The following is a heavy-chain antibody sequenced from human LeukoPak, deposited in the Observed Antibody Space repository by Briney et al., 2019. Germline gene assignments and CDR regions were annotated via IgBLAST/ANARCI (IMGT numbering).Heavy chain of an antibody. CDR3: ARDLVIVGANHHSDY. D-gene: IGHD1-26*01. V-gene: IGHV3-66*02. CDR1: GFTVSSNY. Sequence: GGSLRLSCAASGFTVSSNYMSWVRQAPGKGLEWVSVIYSGGSTYYADSVKGRFTISRDNSKNTLYLQMNSLRAEDTAVYYCARDLVIVGANHHSDYWGQGTLVTVSS. CDR2: IYSGGST. J-gene: IGHJ4*02.